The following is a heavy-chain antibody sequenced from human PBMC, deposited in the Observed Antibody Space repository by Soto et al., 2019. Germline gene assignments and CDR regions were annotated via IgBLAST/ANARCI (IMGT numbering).Heavy chain of an antibody. Sequence: SETLSLTCTVSGGSISSYYWSWIRQPPGKGLEWIGYIYYSGSTNYNPSLKSRVTISVDTSKNQFSLKLSSVTAADTAVYYCARVRRDSSSSCGSWKFDPWGQGTLVTVSS. V-gene: IGHV4-59*01. J-gene: IGHJ5*02. CDR1: GGSISSYY. CDR2: IYYSGST. CDR3: ARVRRDSSSSCGSWKFDP. D-gene: IGHD6-6*01.